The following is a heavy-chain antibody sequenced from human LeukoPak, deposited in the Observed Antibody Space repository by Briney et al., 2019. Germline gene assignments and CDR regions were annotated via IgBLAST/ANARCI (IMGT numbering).Heavy chain of an antibody. CDR3: AIEMSTAGDAFDI. CDR1: GFTFSSYA. Sequence: PGGSLRLSCAASGFTFSSYAMSWVRQAPGKGLEWVSGIRGGGVITYYADSVKGRFTISRDNSKNTLFLQMNNLRAEDTAVYYCAIEMSTAGDAFDIWGRGTMVSVSS. D-gene: IGHD4-11*01. V-gene: IGHV3-23*01. CDR2: IRGGGVIT. J-gene: IGHJ3*02.